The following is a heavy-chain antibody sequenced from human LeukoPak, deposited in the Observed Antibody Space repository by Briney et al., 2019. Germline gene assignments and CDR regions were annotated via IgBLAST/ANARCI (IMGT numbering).Heavy chain of an antibody. CDR2: IGTVADT. J-gene: IGHJ5*02. V-gene: IGHV3-13*01. CDR3: ARGWGGAGRSWGARDL. D-gene: IGHD1-26*01. CDR1: GFYFNDYD. Sequence: GGSLRLSCAASGFYFNDYDMHWVRQAAGKRLEWVSGIGTVADTFYPDSVKGRFTISRENAKNSVYVQMNSLSPGDTAIYYCARGWGGAGRSWGARDLWGQGIGVTVSS.